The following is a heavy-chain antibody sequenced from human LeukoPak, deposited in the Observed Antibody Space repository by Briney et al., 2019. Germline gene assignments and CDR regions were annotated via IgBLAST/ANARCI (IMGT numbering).Heavy chain of an antibody. V-gene: IGHV3-23*01. J-gene: IGHJ3*02. CDR1: GFTFSSYA. CDR3: AKDEALWFGEGPDDAFDI. Sequence: PGGSLRLSCAASGFTFSSYAMSWVRQAPGKGLEWVSAISGSGGSPYYADSVKGRFTISRDNSKNTLYLQMNSLRAEDTAVYYCAKDEALWFGEGPDDAFDIWGQGTMVTVSS. CDR2: ISGSGGSP. D-gene: IGHD3-10*01.